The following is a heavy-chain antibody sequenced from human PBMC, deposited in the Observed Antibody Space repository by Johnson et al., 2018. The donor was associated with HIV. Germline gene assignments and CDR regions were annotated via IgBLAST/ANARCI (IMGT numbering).Heavy chain of an antibody. CDR3: AIGRGEFPRHAFDI. Sequence: VHLVESGGGVVRPGGSLRLSCAASGFTFDDYGMSWVRQAPGKGLEWVSGINWNGGSTGYADSVKGRFTISKDNSRNTLFLHMNSLRADDTAVYYCAIGRGEFPRHAFDIWGQGTMVTVSS. V-gene: IGHV3-20*04. J-gene: IGHJ3*02. CDR2: INWNGGST. CDR1: GFTFDDYG. D-gene: IGHD3-10*01.